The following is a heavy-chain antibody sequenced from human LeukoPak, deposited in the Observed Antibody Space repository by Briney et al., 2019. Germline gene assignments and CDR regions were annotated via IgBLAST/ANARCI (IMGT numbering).Heavy chain of an antibody. J-gene: IGHJ5*02. V-gene: IGHV1-2*02. CDR2: INPNSGGT. Sequence: ASVKVSCKASGYTFTGYYMHWVRQAPGQGLEWMGWINPNSGGTNYAQKFQGRVTMTRDTSISTAYMELSRLRSDDTAVYYCASGTMVRGVKVPFDPWGQGTLVTVSS. CDR1: GYTFTGYY. D-gene: IGHD3-10*01. CDR3: ASGTMVRGVKVPFDP.